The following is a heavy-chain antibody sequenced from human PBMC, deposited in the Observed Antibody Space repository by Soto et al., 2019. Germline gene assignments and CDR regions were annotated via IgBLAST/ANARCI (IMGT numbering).Heavy chain of an antibody. CDR2: IHYSGST. CDR1: GGTTKHDYYY. D-gene: IGHD3-22*01. Sequence: SESLSLTWTDPGGTTKHDYYYGSWIRQPPGKGVEWSEYIHYSGSTFYPPSLKSRVIISIDTSKNQFSLELTSVTAADSGLCYCASSSSAYYFDYWGQGTLVTVSS. V-gene: IGHV4-30-4*01. CDR3: ASSSSAYYFDY. J-gene: IGHJ4*02.